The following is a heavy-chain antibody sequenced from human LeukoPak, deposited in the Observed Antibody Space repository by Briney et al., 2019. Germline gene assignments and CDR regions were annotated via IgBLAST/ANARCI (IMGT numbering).Heavy chain of an antibody. J-gene: IGHJ4*02. CDR1: GFSFSTKW. CDR3: ARDKIVGPTTLDY. V-gene: IGHV3-7*01. CDR2: MKQDGSEI. Sequence: SGGSLRLSCAASGFSFSTKWMSWVRQAPGKGPEWVANMKQDGSEIYYVDSVKGRFTISRDNAKNSVYLEMNNLRAEDTAVYYCARDKIVGPTTLDYWGQGTLVTVSS. D-gene: IGHD1-26*01.